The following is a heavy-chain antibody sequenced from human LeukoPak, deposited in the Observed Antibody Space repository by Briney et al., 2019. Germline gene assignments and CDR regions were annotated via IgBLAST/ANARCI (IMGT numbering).Heavy chain of an antibody. J-gene: IGHJ4*02. V-gene: IGHV4-34*01. Sequence: SETLSLTCAVYGGSFSGYYWSWIRQPPGKGLEWIGEINHSGSTNYNPSLKSRVTISVDTSKNQFSLKLSSVTAADTAVYYCARDSLTTTVTTHFDYWGQGTLVTVSS. CDR3: ARDSLTTTVTTHFDY. CDR2: INHSGST. D-gene: IGHD4-17*01. CDR1: GGSFSGYY.